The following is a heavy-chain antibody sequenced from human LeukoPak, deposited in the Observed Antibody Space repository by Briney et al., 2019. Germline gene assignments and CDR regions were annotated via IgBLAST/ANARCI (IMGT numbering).Heavy chain of an antibody. J-gene: IGHJ4*02. CDR1: GFTFSSYS. V-gene: IGHV3-48*01. D-gene: IGHD6-19*01. CDR3: AKGSGSYYY. Sequence: GGSLRLSCAASGFTFSSYSMNWVRQVPGKGLEWISYISTTLSTIYYADSVKGRFTISRDNSKNTLYLQMNSLRAEDTAVYYCAKGSGSYYYWGQGTLVTVSS. CDR2: ISTTLSTI.